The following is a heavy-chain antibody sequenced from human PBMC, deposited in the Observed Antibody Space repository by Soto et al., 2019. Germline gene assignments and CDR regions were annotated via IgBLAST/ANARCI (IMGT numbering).Heavy chain of an antibody. CDR1: GFTFSSYG. CDR3: AKEGSIVGMDV. J-gene: IGHJ6*02. D-gene: IGHD2-15*01. Sequence: GGSLRLSCAASGFTFSSYGMHWVRQAPGKGLEWVAVISYDGSNKYYADSVKGRFTISRDNSKNTLYLQMNSLRAEDTAVYYSAKEGSIVGMDVWGQGTTVTVSS. V-gene: IGHV3-30*18. CDR2: ISYDGSNK.